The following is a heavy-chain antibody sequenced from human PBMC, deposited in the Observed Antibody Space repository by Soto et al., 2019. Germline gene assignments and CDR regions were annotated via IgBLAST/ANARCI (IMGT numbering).Heavy chain of an antibody. CDR2: IYNSGST. Sequence: PSETLSLTCTVSGGSISSDDYYWSWIRQPPGKGLEWIGYIYNSGSTYYTPSLKSRVTISVDTSKNQFSLKLSSVTAADTAVYYCARNPMIPRYIDYWGQGTLVTVSS. CDR3: ARNPMIPRYIDY. J-gene: IGHJ4*02. D-gene: IGHD3-16*01. CDR1: GGSISSDDYY. V-gene: IGHV4-30-4*01.